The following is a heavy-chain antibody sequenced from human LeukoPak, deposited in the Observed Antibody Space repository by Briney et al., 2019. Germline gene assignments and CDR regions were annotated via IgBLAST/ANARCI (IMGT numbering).Heavy chain of an antibody. Sequence: PGGSLRLSCATSGFTFSTHAMTWVRLAPGKGLEWVSTISGGGGSTNYANSVKGRFTISRDNSKNTLYLQMNSLRAEDSAIYYCAKDRYCGGGTCSFSWFDHWGQGTRVTVSS. D-gene: IGHD2-15*01. CDR1: GFTFSTHA. J-gene: IGHJ5*02. CDR2: ISGGGGST. V-gene: IGHV3-23*01. CDR3: AKDRYCGGGTCSFSWFDH.